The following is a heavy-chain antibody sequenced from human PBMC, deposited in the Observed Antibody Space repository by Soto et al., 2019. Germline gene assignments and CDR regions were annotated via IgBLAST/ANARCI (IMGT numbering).Heavy chain of an antibody. CDR1: GGSISSYY. CDR2: IYYSGST. D-gene: IGHD6-13*01. Sequence: PSETLSLTCTVSGGSISSYYWSWIRQPPGKGLEWIGYIYYSGSTNYNPSLKSRVTISVDTSKNQFSLKLSSVTAADTAVYYCARDLIAAGAFDYWGQGTLVTFSS. J-gene: IGHJ4*02. V-gene: IGHV4-59*01. CDR3: ARDLIAAGAFDY.